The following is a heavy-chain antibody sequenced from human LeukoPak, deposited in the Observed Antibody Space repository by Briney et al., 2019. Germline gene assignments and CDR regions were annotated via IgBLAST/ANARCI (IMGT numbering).Heavy chain of an antibody. CDR2: ISGSVGST. CDR1: GFTFSGYA. J-gene: IGHJ5*02. CDR3: AKFRVVTTFFWFDP. Sequence: GGSLRLSCAASGFTFSGYAMIWVRQAPGKGREWVSAISGSVGSTYYADSVKGRFTISRDNSKNTLYLQMNSLRAEDTAVYYCAKFRVVTTFFWFDPWGQGTLVTVSS. V-gene: IGHV3-23*01. D-gene: IGHD2-21*02.